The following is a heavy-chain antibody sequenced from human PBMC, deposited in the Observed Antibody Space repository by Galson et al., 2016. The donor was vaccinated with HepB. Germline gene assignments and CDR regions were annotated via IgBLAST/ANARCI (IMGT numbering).Heavy chain of an antibody. CDR3: AREVGYCTSTSCEGHMDV. D-gene: IGHD2-2*01. CDR1: GFTFGRYA. V-gene: IGHV3-33*01. J-gene: IGHJ6*03. CDR2: IWYDGSNK. Sequence: SLRLSCAASGFTFGRYAMHWVRQAPGKGLEWVAVIWYDGSNKYYADSVKGRFTISRDNSKNTLYLQMNSLRAEDTAVYYCAREVGYCTSTSCEGHMDVSGKGTTVTVSS.